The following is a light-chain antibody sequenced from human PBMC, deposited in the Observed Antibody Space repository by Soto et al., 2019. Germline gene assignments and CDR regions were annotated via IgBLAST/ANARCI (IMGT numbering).Light chain of an antibody. CDR2: ESS. Sequence: DAQMTQSPSSLSASVGDRVTITCRASQTIVTYLNWYQQKPGKAPKLLIYESSNLQSGVSSRFSGSGSETDFTLTISSLQPEDSATYFCQETYSIPITFGQGTRLEIK. CDR3: QETYSIPIT. V-gene: IGKV1-39*01. CDR1: QTIVTY. J-gene: IGKJ5*01.